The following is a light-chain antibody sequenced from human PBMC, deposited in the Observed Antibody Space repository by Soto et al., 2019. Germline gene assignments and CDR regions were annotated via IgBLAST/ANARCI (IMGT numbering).Light chain of an antibody. CDR1: RSDVGAYNY. Sequence: QSALTQPASVSGSPGQSIAISCTGTRSDVGAYNYVSWYQQHPGKAPKLMISEVTNRPSGVSDRFSGSKSGNTASLTISALKDEDEADYYCSSFTSRFTFVFGTGTKV. J-gene: IGLJ1*01. CDR2: EVT. CDR3: SSFTSRFTFV. V-gene: IGLV2-14*01.